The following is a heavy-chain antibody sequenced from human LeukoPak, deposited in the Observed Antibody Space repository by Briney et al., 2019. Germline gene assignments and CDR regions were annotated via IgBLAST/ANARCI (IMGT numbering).Heavy chain of an antibody. J-gene: IGHJ5*02. CDR2: IYSGGST. Sequence: GGSLRLSCAASGFTVSSNYISWVRQAPGKGLEWVSVIYSGGSTYYADSVKGRFTISRHNSKNTLYLQMNSLRAEDTAVYYCARVIAAAESYWFDPWGQGTLVTVSS. V-gene: IGHV3-53*04. CDR3: ARVIAAAESYWFDP. CDR1: GFTVSSNY. D-gene: IGHD6-13*01.